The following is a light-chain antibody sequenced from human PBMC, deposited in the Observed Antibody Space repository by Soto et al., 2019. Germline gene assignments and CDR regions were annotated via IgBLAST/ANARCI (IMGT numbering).Light chain of an antibody. Sequence: QSALTQPASVSGSFGQSITISCTGTSSDVGTYDIVSWYQHHPGKAPKLLIYEVSKRPSGVPDRLSGSKSGNTASLTVSGLQAEDEADYYCSSYAGSNIWVFGGGTKVTVL. V-gene: IGLV2-8*01. J-gene: IGLJ3*02. CDR3: SSYAGSNIWV. CDR2: EVS. CDR1: SSDVGTYDI.